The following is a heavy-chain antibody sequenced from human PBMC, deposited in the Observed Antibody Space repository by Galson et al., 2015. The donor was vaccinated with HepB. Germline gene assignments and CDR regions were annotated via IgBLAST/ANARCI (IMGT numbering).Heavy chain of an antibody. CDR1: GFTFSSYW. CDR3: ARGRIAMVTQLYYFDY. CDR2: IKQDGSEK. V-gene: IGHV3-7*01. Sequence: LSLSCAASGFTFSSYWMSWVRQAPGKGLEWVANIKQDGSEKYYVDSVKGRFTISRDNAKNSLYLQMNSLRAEDTAVYYCARGRIAMVTQLYYFDYWGQGTLVTVSS. D-gene: IGHD5-18*01. J-gene: IGHJ4*02.